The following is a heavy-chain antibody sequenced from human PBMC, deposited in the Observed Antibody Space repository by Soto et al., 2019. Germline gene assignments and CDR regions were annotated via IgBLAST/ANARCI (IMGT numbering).Heavy chain of an antibody. Sequence: SGTLSLTCTVSGGSISSYYWSWIRQPPGKGLEWIGYIYYSGSTNYNPSLKSRVTISVDTSKNQFSLKLSSVTAADTAVYYCAGYVLRFLEPSVYMDVWGKGTTVTVSS. D-gene: IGHD3-3*01. J-gene: IGHJ6*03. CDR3: AGYVLRFLEPSVYMDV. CDR2: IYYSGST. V-gene: IGHV4-59*08. CDR1: GGSISSYY.